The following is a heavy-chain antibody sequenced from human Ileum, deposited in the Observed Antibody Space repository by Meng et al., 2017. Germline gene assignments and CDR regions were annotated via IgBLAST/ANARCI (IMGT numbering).Heavy chain of an antibody. D-gene: IGHD3-3*01. CDR3: ARNDLAFWYFDL. V-gene: IGHV4-31*01. CDR2: MYYSGST. J-gene: IGHJ2*01. Sequence: QVYLQESGPGLVSPSPTLSLTCIVSGVSISSNVNYWSWIRQHPGKGLEWLGYMYYSGSTYYNPSINTPITISLDTSKNQFSLRLDSVTAADTAVYFCARNDLAFWYFDLWGRGTLVTVSS. CDR1: GVSISSNVNY.